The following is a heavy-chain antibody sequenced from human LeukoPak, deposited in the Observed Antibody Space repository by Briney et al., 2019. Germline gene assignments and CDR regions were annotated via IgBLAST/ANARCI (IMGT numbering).Heavy chain of an antibody. CDR1: GYIFTSYG. Sequence: GASVKVSCKASGYIFTSYGMSWVRQAPGQGLEWMGWISAYNGNTNYAQKLQGRVTMTTDTSTSTAYMELRSLRSDDTAVYYCARGHRLVVAASMAWFDPWGQGTLVTVSS. CDR3: ARGHRLVVAASMAWFDP. V-gene: IGHV1-18*01. J-gene: IGHJ5*02. D-gene: IGHD2-15*01. CDR2: ISAYNGNT.